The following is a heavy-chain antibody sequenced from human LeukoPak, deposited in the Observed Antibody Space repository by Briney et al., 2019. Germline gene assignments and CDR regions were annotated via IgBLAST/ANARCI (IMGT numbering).Heavy chain of an antibody. CDR3: ARDHSGYDLVDY. J-gene: IGHJ4*02. Sequence: PSETLSLTCTVSGGSISSGDYYWSWIRRPPGKGLEWIGYIYYSGSTYYNPSLKSRVTISVDTSKNQFSLKLSSVTAADTAVYYCARDHSGYDLVDYWGQGTLVTVSS. CDR2: IYYSGST. V-gene: IGHV4-30-4*01. D-gene: IGHD5-12*01. CDR1: GGSISSGDYY.